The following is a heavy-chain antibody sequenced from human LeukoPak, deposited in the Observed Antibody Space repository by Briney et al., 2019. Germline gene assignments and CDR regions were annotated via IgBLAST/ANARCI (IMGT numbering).Heavy chain of an antibody. Sequence: ASVKVSCKASGYTFISYYMHWVRQAPGQGLEWMGIINPSGGSTSYAQKFQGRVTMTRDTSTSTVYMELSSLRSEDTAVYYCARDRTSTWSGYYESKGHFDYWGQGTLVTVSS. V-gene: IGHV1-46*01. CDR3: ARDRTSTWSGYYESKGHFDY. D-gene: IGHD3-3*01. CDR1: GYTFISYY. J-gene: IGHJ4*02. CDR2: INPSGGST.